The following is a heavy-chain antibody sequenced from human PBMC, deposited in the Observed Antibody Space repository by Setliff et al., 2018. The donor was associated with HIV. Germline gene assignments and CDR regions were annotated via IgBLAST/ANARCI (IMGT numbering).Heavy chain of an antibody. Sequence: SVKVSCKASGGTFNSYAFTWVRQAPGQGLEWMGDFLAVLRKPTYAQKFQGRLTITADESTSTAYMELSDLRSEDTAVYYCASPRSAGTYQGAFYYFLDVWGRGNSGHRLL. CDR3: ASPRSAGTYQGAFYYFLDV. CDR2: FLAVLRKP. V-gene: IGHV1-69*13. D-gene: IGHD2-15*01. CDR1: GGTFNSYA. J-gene: IGHJ6*03.